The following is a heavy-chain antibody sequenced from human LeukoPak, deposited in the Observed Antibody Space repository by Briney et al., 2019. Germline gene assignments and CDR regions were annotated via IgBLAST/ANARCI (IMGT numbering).Heavy chain of an antibody. CDR3: ARSVRGYSYGYCDY. CDR1: GGSISNYY. J-gene: IGHJ4*02. Sequence: SETLSLTCTVYGGSISNYYWSWIRQPAGKGLEWIGRIYTSGTTNYNPSFKSRVTMSVDTSKNQFSLKVNSVTAADTAVYYCARSVRGYSYGYCDYWGQGTPVTVSS. D-gene: IGHD5-18*01. CDR2: IYTSGTT. V-gene: IGHV4-4*07.